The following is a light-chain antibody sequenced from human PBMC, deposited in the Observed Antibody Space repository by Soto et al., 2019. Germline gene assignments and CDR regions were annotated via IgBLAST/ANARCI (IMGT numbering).Light chain of an antibody. CDR1: QTVAYTS. Sequence: EIVLTQSPGILSLSPGARATLSCRASQTVAYTSLAWYQQRPGQAPRLLISGTSTRATGTPDRFIGSGSGTAVTLTLSRLEPEDFAVYYCQQYVTTPRTFGQGTKVEFE. CDR3: QQYVTTPRT. CDR2: GTS. J-gene: IGKJ1*01. V-gene: IGKV3-20*01.